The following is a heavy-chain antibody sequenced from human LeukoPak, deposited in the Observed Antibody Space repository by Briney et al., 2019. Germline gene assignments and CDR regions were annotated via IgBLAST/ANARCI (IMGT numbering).Heavy chain of an antibody. CDR1: GFTFSTYW. D-gene: IGHD4-17*01. CDR3: ARDPHGDYAPGAHYYGMDV. J-gene: IGHJ6*02. Sequence: GGSLRLSCAASGFTFSTYWMSWVRQAPGKGLEWVAVISYDGSNKYYADSVKGRFTISRDNSKNTLYLQMNSLRAEDTAVYYCARDPHGDYAPGAHYYGMDVWGQGTTVTVSS. CDR2: ISYDGSNK. V-gene: IGHV3-30*03.